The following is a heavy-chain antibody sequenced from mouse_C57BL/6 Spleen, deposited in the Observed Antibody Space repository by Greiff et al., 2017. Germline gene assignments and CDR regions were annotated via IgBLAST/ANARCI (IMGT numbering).Heavy chain of an antibody. CDR2: IRLKSDNYAT. CDR1: GFTFSNYW. D-gene: IGHD1-1*01. Sequence: EVKVEESGGGLVQPGGSMKLSCVASGFTFSNYWMNWVRQSPEKGLEWVAQIRLKSDNYATHYAESVKGRFTISRDDSKSSVYLQMNNLRAEDTGIYYCTGFTGYFDVWGTGTTVTVSS. J-gene: IGHJ1*03. V-gene: IGHV6-3*01. CDR3: TGFTGYFDV.